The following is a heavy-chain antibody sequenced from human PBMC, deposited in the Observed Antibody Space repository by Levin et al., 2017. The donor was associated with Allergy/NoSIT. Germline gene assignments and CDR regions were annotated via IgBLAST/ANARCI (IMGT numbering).Heavy chain of an antibody. CDR1: GFTFSNYA. J-gene: IGHJ6*03. V-gene: IGHV3-23*01. CDR3: AKNGNDFWSGLAGPGRDYMDV. D-gene: IGHD3-3*01. CDR2: LSGSDGST. Sequence: GESLKISCAASGFTFSNYAMTWVRQAPGKGLEWVSGLSGSDGSTYYADSVKGRFTISGDNSKNTLYLQMDSLRAEDTALYYCAKNGNDFWSGLAGPGRDYMDVWGKGTTVTVSS.